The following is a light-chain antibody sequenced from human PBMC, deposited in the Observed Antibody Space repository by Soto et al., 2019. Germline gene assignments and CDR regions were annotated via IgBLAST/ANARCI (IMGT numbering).Light chain of an antibody. CDR3: QPYGTSPLIFV. CDR1: QTVSSRY. V-gene: IGKV3-20*01. Sequence: EVVLTQSPGTLSLSPGERATLSCWASQTVSSRYLAWYQQKPGQAPRLLIHGASSRAAGIPDRFRGSGSGADFTLAISRLEAEDFAVDYCQPYGTSPLIFVFGPGTKVDIK. J-gene: IGKJ3*01. CDR2: GAS.